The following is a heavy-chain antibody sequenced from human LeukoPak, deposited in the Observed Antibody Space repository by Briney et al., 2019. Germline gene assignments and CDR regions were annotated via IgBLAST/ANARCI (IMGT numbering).Heavy chain of an antibody. CDR2: IRSKAYGGTT. D-gene: IGHD2-15*01. V-gene: IGHV3-49*04. J-gene: IGHJ4*02. Sequence: GGSLRLSCTASGFTFGDYAMSWVRQAPGKGLEWVSFIRSKAYGGTTEYAASVKGRFTISRDVSKSIAYLQMNSLKTEDTAVYYCTRVSLVAASVFFDYWGQGTLVTVSS. CDR1: GFTFGDYA. CDR3: TRVSLVAASVFFDY.